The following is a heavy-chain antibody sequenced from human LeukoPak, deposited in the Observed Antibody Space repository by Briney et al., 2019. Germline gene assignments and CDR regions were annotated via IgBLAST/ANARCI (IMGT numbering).Heavy chain of an antibody. V-gene: IGHV3-9*01. CDR1: GFTFDDYA. D-gene: IGHD6-19*01. CDR2: ISWKSGNI. J-gene: IGHJ4*02. CDR3: AKDRAIGVAAKVVDY. Sequence: SLRLSCAASGFTFDDYAMHWVRQAPGKGLEWVSGISWKSGNIGYADSVQGRFTISRDNANNSLYLQMNSLRAEDTALYYCAKDRAIGVAAKVVDYWGQGTLVTVSS.